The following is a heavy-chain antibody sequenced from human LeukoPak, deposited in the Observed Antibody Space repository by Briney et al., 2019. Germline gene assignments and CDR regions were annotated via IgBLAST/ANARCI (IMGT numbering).Heavy chain of an antibody. CDR1: GFTFSDYY. CDR2: ISSSGSTI. J-gene: IGHJ6*02. CDR3: ARDNYESGSWNYYYYGMDV. Sequence: GGSLRLSCAASGFTFSDYYMSWIRQAPGKGLEWVSYISSSGSTIYYADSVKGRFTISRDNAKNSLYLQMNSLRAEDTAVYYCARDNYESGSWNYYYYGMDVWGQGTTVTVSS. D-gene: IGHD1-26*01. V-gene: IGHV3-11*04.